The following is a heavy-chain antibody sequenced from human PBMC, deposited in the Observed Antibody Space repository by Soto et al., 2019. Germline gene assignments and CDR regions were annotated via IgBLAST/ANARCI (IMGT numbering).Heavy chain of an antibody. CDR3: AKDQFTMVRGVIAPEGFDY. CDR2: ILYDGSNK. V-gene: IGHV3-30*18. J-gene: IGHJ4*02. CDR1: GFTFSSYG. Sequence: GGSLRLSCAASGFTFSSYGMHWVRQAPGKGLEWVAVILYDGSNKYYADSVKGRFHISRDNSKNTLYRQMDSLRAADTAVYYCAKDQFTMVRGVIAPEGFDYWGQGTLVTVSS. D-gene: IGHD3-10*01.